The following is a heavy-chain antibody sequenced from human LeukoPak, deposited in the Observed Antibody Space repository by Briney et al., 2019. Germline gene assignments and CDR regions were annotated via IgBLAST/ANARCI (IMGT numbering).Heavy chain of an antibody. D-gene: IGHD3-10*01. CDR1: GNTFTGYY. Sequence: GASVKVSCKASGNTFTGYYMHWVRQAPRHGLEWMGRINLNSGVTYSPPELEGRVTMTRDTSISTAYMELNRLRSDDTAMYYCARDYYGSGSPLDHWGQGTLVTVSS. CDR3: ARDYYGSGSPLDH. V-gene: IGHV1-2*06. CDR2: INLNSGVT. J-gene: IGHJ4*02.